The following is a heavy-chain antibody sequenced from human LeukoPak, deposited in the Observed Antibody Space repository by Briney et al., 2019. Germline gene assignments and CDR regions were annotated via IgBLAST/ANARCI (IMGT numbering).Heavy chain of an antibody. J-gene: IGHJ3*02. CDR2: IKEDGSEK. CDR1: GFTFSDHY. CDR3: ARDEYNWNVDAFDI. V-gene: IGHV3-7*01. Sequence: GGSLRLSCAASGFTFSDHYMDWVRQAPGKGLEWVANIKEDGSEKYYVDSVKGRFTISRDNAKNSLYLQMNSLRAEDTAVYYCARDEYNWNVDAFDIWGQGTVVTVSS. D-gene: IGHD1-20*01.